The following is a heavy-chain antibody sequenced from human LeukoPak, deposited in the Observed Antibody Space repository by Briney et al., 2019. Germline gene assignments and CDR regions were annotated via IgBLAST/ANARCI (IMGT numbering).Heavy chain of an antibody. Sequence: GGSLRLSCAASGFIFSNYAMHWVRQAPGKGLEWVALISSDGSKTYHADSVKGRFSISRDNSKNTLYLQLNSLRAEDTAVYYCARGNVGNYWGQGTLVTVSS. CDR2: ISSDGSKT. CDR3: ARGNVGNY. J-gene: IGHJ4*02. D-gene: IGHD7-27*01. V-gene: IGHV3-30*01. CDR1: GFIFSNYA.